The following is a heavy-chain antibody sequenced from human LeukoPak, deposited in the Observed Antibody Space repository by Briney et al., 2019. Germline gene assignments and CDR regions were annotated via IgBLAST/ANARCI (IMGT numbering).Heavy chain of an antibody. Sequence: PGRSLRLSCAASGFTFDDYAMHWVRQAPGKGLEWVSGISWNSGSIGYADSVKGRFTISRDNAKNSLYLQMNSLRAEDMALYYCAKDIGHGGSSEIYFDYWGQGTLVTVSS. CDR2: ISWNSGSI. V-gene: IGHV3-9*03. D-gene: IGHD6-6*01. CDR1: GFTFDDYA. J-gene: IGHJ4*02. CDR3: AKDIGHGGSSEIYFDY.